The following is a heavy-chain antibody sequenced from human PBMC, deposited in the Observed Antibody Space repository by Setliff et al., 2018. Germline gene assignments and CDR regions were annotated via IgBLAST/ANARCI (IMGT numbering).Heavy chain of an antibody. CDR2: ITSSSSSI. J-gene: IGHJ4*02. Sequence: KTGGSLRLSCAASGFSFSSNIMNWVRQAPGKGLEWVASITSSSSSIYYADSVKGRFTLSRDNAKNSLYLQMNSLRAEDTAVYYCARGGSPYYFDYWGQGTLVTVSS. CDR1: GFSFSSNI. CDR3: ARGGSPYYFDY. V-gene: IGHV3-21*01.